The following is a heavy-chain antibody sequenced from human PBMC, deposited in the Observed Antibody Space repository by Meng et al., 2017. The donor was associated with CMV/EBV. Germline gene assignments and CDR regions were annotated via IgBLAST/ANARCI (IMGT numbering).Heavy chain of an antibody. Sequence: QGQLGQSGEEVKKAGSSLKASCKASGSPYTSYGISWVRQAPGQGLEWMGWISAYNGNTNYAQKLQGRVTMTTDTSTSTAYMELRSLRSDDTAVYYCARGVGAELDAEYFQHWGQGTLVTVSS. CDR3: ARGVGAELDAEYFQH. V-gene: IGHV1-18*01. CDR2: ISAYNGNT. CDR1: GSPYTSYG. J-gene: IGHJ1*01. D-gene: IGHD1-26*01.